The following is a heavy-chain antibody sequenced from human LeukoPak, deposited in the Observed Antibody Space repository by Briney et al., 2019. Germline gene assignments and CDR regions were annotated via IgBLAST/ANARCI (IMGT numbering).Heavy chain of an antibody. CDR2: ISGDGGST. Sequence: PGGSLRLSCSASGFTFDDYGMHWVRQAPGKGLEGVPFISGDGGSTYYADSVKGRFTISRDNAKNSLYLQMNSLRAEDTAVYYCATPPHGYSGYGNWGQGTLVTVSS. D-gene: IGHD5-12*01. CDR3: ATPPHGYSGYGN. V-gene: IGHV3-43*02. CDR1: GFTFDDYG. J-gene: IGHJ4*02.